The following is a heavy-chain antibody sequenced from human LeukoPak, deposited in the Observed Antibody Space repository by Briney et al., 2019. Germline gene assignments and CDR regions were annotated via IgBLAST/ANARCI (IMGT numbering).Heavy chain of an antibody. CDR1: GGSFSGYY. D-gene: IGHD3-3*01. J-gene: IGHJ5*02. CDR2: INHSGST. Sequence: PSETLSLTCAVYGGSFSGYYWSWIRQPPGKGLEWIGEINHSGSTNYNPSLKSRVTISVDTSKNQFSLKLSSVTAADTAVYYCARVNAFWSGPNWFDPWGQGTLVTVSS. V-gene: IGHV4-34*01. CDR3: ARVNAFWSGPNWFDP.